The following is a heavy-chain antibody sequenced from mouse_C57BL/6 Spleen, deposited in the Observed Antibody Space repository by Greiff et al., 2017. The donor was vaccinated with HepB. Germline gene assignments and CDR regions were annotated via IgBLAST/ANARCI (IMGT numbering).Heavy chain of an antibody. Sequence: QVQLKQSGPELVKPGASVKISCKASGYAFSSSWMNWVKQRPGKGLEWIGRIYPGDGDTNYNGKFKGKATLTADKSSSTAYMQLSSLTSEDSAVYFCAIYYYGHFDYWGQGTTLTVSS. CDR2: IYPGDGDT. J-gene: IGHJ2*01. CDR3: AIYYYGHFDY. D-gene: IGHD1-1*01. CDR1: GYAFSSSW. V-gene: IGHV1-82*01.